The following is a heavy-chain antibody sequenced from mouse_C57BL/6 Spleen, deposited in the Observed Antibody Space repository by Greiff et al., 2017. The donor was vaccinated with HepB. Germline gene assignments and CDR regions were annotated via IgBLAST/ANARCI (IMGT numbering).Heavy chain of an antibody. D-gene: IGHD2-5*01. CDR1: GYTFTSYW. Sequence: VQLQQSGAELVKPGASVKLSCKASGYTFTSYWVHWVKQRPGQGLEWIGMIHPNSGSTNYNEKFKSKATLTVDKSSSTAYMQLSSLTSEDSAVYYCARRGIYSNYSWFAYWGQGTLVTVSA. V-gene: IGHV1-64*01. CDR3: ARRGIYSNYSWFAY. CDR2: IHPNSGST. J-gene: IGHJ3*01.